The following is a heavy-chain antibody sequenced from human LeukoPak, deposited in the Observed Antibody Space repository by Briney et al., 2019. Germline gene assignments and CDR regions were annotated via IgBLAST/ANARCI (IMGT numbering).Heavy chain of an antibody. CDR1: GFTFRNYG. V-gene: IGHV3-30*02. Sequence: GGSLRLSCAASGFTFRNYGMHWVRQAPGKGLEWVAFVRHDGSNKFYADSVKGRFTISRDNSKNTLYLQMNSLRAEDTAVYYCAKERRGYSGYAVGSCFDPWGQGTLVTVSS. D-gene: IGHD5-12*01. J-gene: IGHJ5*02. CDR2: VRHDGSNK. CDR3: AKERRGYSGYAVGSCFDP.